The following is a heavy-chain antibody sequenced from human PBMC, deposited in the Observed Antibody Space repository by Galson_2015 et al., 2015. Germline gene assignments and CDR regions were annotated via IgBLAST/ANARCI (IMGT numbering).Heavy chain of an antibody. CDR2: IYSGGNT. CDR3: ARVGSGWYTRYFDL. V-gene: IGHV3-53*01. J-gene: IGHJ2*01. D-gene: IGHD6-19*01. Sequence: APGKGLEWVSVIYSGGNTYYADSVKGRFTISRDNSKNTLYLQMNSLRDEDTAVYYCARVGSGWYTRYFDLWAVAPWSLSPQ.